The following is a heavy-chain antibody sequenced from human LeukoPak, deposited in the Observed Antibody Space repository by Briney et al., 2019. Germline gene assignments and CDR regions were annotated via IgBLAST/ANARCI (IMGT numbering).Heavy chain of an antibody. CDR1: GFTFRHYS. V-gene: IGHV3-21*01. CDR2: IMFTGSYI. CDR3: TRAGPRRDGYNSDY. D-gene: IGHD5-24*01. J-gene: IGHJ4*02. Sequence: GGSLRLSCVVSGFTFRHYSMNWVRQARGGGRECVSSIMFTGSYIYYAASVKGRLTITRNDANNILSLQMINLRAEDTAVYYCTRAGPRRDGYNSDYWGQGTLVTVSS.